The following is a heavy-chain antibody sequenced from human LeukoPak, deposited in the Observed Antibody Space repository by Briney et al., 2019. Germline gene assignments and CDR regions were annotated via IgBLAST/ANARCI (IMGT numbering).Heavy chain of an antibody. V-gene: IGHV4-4*07. J-gene: IGHJ4*02. CDR3: ARDRFPFYCSGGSCYSGLDY. D-gene: IGHD2-15*01. Sequence: SETLSLTCTVSGGSISSYYWSWIRQPAGKGLERIGRIYTSGSTNYNPSLKSRVTMSVDTSKNQFSLKLSSVTAADTAVYYCARDRFPFYCSGGSCYSGLDYWGQGTLVTVSS. CDR2: IYTSGST. CDR1: GGSISSYY.